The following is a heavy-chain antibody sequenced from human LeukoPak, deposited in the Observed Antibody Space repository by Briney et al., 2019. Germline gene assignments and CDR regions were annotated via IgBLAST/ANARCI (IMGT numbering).Heavy chain of an antibody. CDR1: GGSISRYY. V-gene: IGHV4-59*08. CDR2: IYYSGST. Sequence: SETLSLTCTVSGGSISRYYWSWIRQPPGKGLEWIGYIYYSGSTNYNPSLKSRVTISVDTSKNQFSLKLSSVTAADTAVYYCARQVAAAAPDYWGQGTLVTVSS. CDR3: ARQVAAAAPDY. J-gene: IGHJ4*02. D-gene: IGHD6-13*01.